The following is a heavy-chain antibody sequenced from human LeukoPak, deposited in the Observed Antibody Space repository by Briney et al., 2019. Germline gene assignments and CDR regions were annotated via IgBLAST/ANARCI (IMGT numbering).Heavy chain of an antibody. D-gene: IGHD3-16*02. Sequence: ASVKVSCKASGCTFTSYDINWVRQATGQGLEWMGWMNPNSGNTGYAQKFQGRVTMTRNTSISTAYMELSSLRSEDTAVYYCARVQSRARLSVPHWFDPWGQGTLVTVSS. J-gene: IGHJ5*02. CDR2: MNPNSGNT. CDR1: GCTFTSYD. CDR3: ARVQSRARLSVPHWFDP. V-gene: IGHV1-8*01.